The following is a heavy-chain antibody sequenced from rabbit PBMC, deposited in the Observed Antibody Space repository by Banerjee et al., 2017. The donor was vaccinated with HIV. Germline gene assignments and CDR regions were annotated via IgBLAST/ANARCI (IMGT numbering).Heavy chain of an antibody. CDR1: GFSFSGNYG. Sequence: QSLEESGGDLVKPGASLTLTCTASGFSFSGNYGMCWVRQAPGKGLEWITCIATGDGRTYYATWAKGRFTISKTSSTTVTLQMTSLTAADTATYFCANSYDDYGDLYYFNLWGQGTLVTVS. CDR3: ANSYDDYGDLYYFNL. J-gene: IGHJ4*01. CDR2: IATGDGRT. D-gene: IGHD2-1*01. V-gene: IGHV1S40*01.